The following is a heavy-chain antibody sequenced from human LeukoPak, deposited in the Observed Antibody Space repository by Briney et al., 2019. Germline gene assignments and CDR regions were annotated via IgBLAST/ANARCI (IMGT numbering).Heavy chain of an antibody. V-gene: IGHV4-4*07. CDR2: IYTSGST. CDR1: GGSITSHY. D-gene: IGHD3-16*01. J-gene: IGHJ6*03. Sequence: SETLSLTCTVSGGSITSHYWSWIRQPAGKGLEWIGRIYTSGSTNYNPSLKSRVTMSVDTSKNQFSLKLSSVTAADTAVYYCARDWGSRAGFYYYMDVWGKGTTVTVSS. CDR3: ARDWGSRAGFYYYMDV.